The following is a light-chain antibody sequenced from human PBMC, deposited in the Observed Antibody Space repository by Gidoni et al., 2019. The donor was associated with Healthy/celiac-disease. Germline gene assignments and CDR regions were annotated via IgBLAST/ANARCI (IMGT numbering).Light chain of an antibody. V-gene: IGLV3-21*02. CDR1: NMGRKR. Sequence: SYVLPHPHSVSCAPGQTARITCGGNNMGRKRVHWDQQKPGQAPVLVVYDDSDRPSGIPERFSGSNSGNTATLTISRVEAGDEADYYCQVWDSSSDHYVFGTGTKVTVL. CDR2: DDS. CDR3: QVWDSSSDHYV. J-gene: IGLJ1*01.